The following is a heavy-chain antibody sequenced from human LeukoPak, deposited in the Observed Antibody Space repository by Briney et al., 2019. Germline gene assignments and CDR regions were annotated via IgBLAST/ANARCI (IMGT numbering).Heavy chain of an antibody. D-gene: IGHD6-25*01. V-gene: IGHV1-2*02. CDR1: VYTFTAYY. CDR2: INPNSGGT. Sequence: ASVKVSCKASVYTFTAYYLHWVRQAPGQGLEWMGWINPNSGGTDYAQKFQGRVTMTRDTSISTAYMELSRLRSDDTAVYYCTLIAAAAGVDYWGQGTLVTVSS. J-gene: IGHJ4*02. CDR3: TLIAAAAGVDY.